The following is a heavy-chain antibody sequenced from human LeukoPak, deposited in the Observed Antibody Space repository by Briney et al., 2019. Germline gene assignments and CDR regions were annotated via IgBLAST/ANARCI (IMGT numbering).Heavy chain of an antibody. V-gene: IGHV3-15*01. Sequence: GGSLRLSCAASGCTFSNAWMSWVRQAPGKGLEWVGRIKSKADGGTTDYAAPVKGRFTISRDDSKNTLYLQMNSLKTEDTAVYYCTTVRAAAGTDYYYGMDVWGQGTTVTVSS. CDR1: GCTFSNAW. J-gene: IGHJ6*02. CDR2: IKSKADGGTT. D-gene: IGHD6-13*01. CDR3: TTVRAAAGTDYYYGMDV.